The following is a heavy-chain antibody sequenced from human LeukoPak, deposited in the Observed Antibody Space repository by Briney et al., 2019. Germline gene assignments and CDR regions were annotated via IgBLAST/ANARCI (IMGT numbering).Heavy chain of an antibody. D-gene: IGHD5-12*01. CDR3: AKGDIVATSLFDH. CDR1: GFTFSSYG. Sequence: GGSLRLSCAASGFTFSSYGMSWVRQAPGKGLEWVSGISGSGGSTHYADSVKGRFTISRDNSKNTLYLQMNTLRVDDTAVYFCAKGDIVATSLFDHWGQGTPVTVSS. V-gene: IGHV3-23*01. CDR2: ISGSGGST. J-gene: IGHJ4*02.